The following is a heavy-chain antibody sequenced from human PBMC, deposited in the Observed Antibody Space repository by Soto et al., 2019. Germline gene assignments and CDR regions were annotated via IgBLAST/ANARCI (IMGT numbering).Heavy chain of an antibody. CDR1: GGSISTYY. Sequence: SETLSLTCTVSGGSISTYYWSWIRQPPGKGLEWIGFIYYSGYTNYNPSLRSRVTISLDTPKNQFSLRLTSVTATDTAVYYCARDVDGDLVSFDYGGQGTLVTVSS. CDR2: IYYSGYT. J-gene: IGHJ4*02. V-gene: IGHV4-59*01. D-gene: IGHD3-10*01. CDR3: ARDVDGDLVSFDY.